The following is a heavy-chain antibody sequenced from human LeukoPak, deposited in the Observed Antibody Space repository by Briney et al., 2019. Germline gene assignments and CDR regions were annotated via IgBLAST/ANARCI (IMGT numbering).Heavy chain of an antibody. V-gene: IGHV4-39*01. D-gene: IGHD5-24*01. CDR2: IYYGGST. Sequence: SETLSLTCTVSGGSISSSSYYWGWIRQPPGKGLEWIGSIYYGGSTYYNPSLKSRVTISVDTSKNQFSLKLSSVTAADTAVYYCARGGRWLQFNYWGQGTLVTVSS. CDR3: ARGGRWLQFNY. J-gene: IGHJ4*02. CDR1: GGSISSSSYY.